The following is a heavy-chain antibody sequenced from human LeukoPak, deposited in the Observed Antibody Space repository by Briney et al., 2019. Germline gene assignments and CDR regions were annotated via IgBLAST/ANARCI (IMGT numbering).Heavy chain of an antibody. CDR1: GGSISSSSYY. CDR3: ARIPVYGSGSNYYYYGMDV. D-gene: IGHD3-10*01. V-gene: IGHV4-39*07. J-gene: IGHJ6*02. CDR2: IYYSGST. Sequence: SETLSLTCTVSGGSISSSSYYWGWIRQPPGKGLEWIGSIYYSGSTYYNPSLKSRVTISVDTSKNQFSLKLSSVTAADTAVYYCARIPVYGSGSNYYYYGMDVWGQGTTVTVSS.